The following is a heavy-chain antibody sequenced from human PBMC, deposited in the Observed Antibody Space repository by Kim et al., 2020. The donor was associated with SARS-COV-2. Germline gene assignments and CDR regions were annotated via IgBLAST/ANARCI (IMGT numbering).Heavy chain of an antibody. D-gene: IGHD3-10*01. Sequence: GGSLRLSCAASGFTFSSYAMHWVRQAPGKGLEWVAVISYDGSNKYYADSVKGRFTISRDNSKNTLYLQMNSLRAEDTAVYYCARERGGDGSGSYFLDYWGQGTLVTVSS. J-gene: IGHJ4*02. CDR2: ISYDGSNK. CDR1: GFTFSSYA. CDR3: ARERGGDGSGSYFLDY. V-gene: IGHV3-30*04.